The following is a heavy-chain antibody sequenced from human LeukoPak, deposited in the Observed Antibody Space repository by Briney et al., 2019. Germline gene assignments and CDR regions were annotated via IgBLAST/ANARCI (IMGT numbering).Heavy chain of an antibody. Sequence: GGSLRLSCAASGFTFSSYWMSWVRQAPGKGLEWVANIKQDGSEKYYVDSVKGRFTISRDNAKNSLYPQMNSLRAEDTAVYYCAREGRIAARQSDSYYYYYYMDVWGKGTTVTVSS. D-gene: IGHD6-6*01. CDR1: GFTFSSYW. J-gene: IGHJ6*03. CDR2: IKQDGSEK. CDR3: AREGRIAARQSDSYYYYYYMDV. V-gene: IGHV3-7*01.